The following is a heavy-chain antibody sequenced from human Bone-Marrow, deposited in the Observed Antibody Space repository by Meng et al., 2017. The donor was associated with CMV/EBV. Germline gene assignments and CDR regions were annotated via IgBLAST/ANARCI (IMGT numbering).Heavy chain of an antibody. J-gene: IGHJ6*01. CDR1: GFTFSSYA. CDR3: ARVMGPCSSSTSCYTISLGYYGMDV. D-gene: IGHD2-2*02. V-gene: IGHV3-30*04. CDR2: ISYDGSNK. Sequence: GESLKISCAASGFTFSSYAMHWVRQAPGKGLEWVAVISYDGSNKYYADSVKGRFTISRDNSKNTLYLQMNSLRAEDTAVYYCARVMGPCSSSTSCYTISLGYYGMDVWGQGTTVTFYS.